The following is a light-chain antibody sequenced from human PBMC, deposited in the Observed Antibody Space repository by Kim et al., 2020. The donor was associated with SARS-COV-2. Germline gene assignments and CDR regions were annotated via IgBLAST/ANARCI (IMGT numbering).Light chain of an antibody. V-gene: IGKV3-11*01. J-gene: IGKJ1*01. Sequence: SPGESAPLSCKASQSVSQSLAWYQHRPGQAPRLVIFDASNRASGVPARFSGVGYGTDFTLTIDSLGPEDFAVYYCQHRSTRPPGTFGQGTKVDIK. CDR1: QSVSQS. CDR3: QHRSTRPPGT. CDR2: DAS.